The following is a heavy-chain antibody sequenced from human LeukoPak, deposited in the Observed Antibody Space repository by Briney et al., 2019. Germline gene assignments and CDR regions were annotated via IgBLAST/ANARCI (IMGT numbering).Heavy chain of an antibody. CDR2: ISWNSGSI. Sequence: PGRSLRLSCAASGFTFDDYAMHWVRQAPGKGLEWVSGISWNSGSIDYADSEKGRFTLSRDNAKNSLYLQMNSLRAEDTALYYCAKDKYSSGWYNFDYWGQGTLVTVSS. J-gene: IGHJ4*02. CDR3: AKDKYSSGWYNFDY. CDR1: GFTFDDYA. V-gene: IGHV3-9*01. D-gene: IGHD6-19*01.